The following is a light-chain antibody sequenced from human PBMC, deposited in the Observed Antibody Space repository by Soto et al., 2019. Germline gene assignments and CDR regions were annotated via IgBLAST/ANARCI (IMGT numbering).Light chain of an antibody. CDR1: SSDVGGYNY. V-gene: IGLV2-11*01. CDR2: DVS. J-gene: IGLJ1*01. Sequence: QSALTQPRSVSGSPGQSVTISCTATSSDVGGYNYVSWYQQHPGKAPKLMIYDVSNRPSGVPDRVSGSKSGNTASLTISGHQAEDEADYYCCSYAGSYSYVFGTGTKVTVL. CDR3: CSYAGSYSYV.